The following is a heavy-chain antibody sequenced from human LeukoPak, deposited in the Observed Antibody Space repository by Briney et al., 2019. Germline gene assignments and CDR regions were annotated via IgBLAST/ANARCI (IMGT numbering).Heavy chain of an antibody. V-gene: IGHV4-61*01. CDR2: IYYSGST. D-gene: IGHD3-10*01. J-gene: IGHJ4*02. CDR1: GGSVSSGSYY. Sequence: PSETLSLTCTVSGGSVSSGSYYWSWIRQPPGKGLEWIGYIYYSGSTNYNPSLKSRVTISVDTSKNQFSLKLSSVTAADTAVYYCARDRGALLWFGESRRYFDYWGQGTLVTVSS. CDR3: ARDRGALLWFGESRRYFDY.